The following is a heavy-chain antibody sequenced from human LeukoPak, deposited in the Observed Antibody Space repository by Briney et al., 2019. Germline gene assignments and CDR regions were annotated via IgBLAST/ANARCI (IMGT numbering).Heavy chain of an antibody. CDR2: ISWNSGSI. CDR1: GFTFDDYA. Sequence: GGSLRLSCAASGFTFDDYAMHWVRQAPGKGLEWVSGISWNSGSIGYADSVKGRFTISRDNAKNSLYLQMNSLRAEDTALYYCAKDDYGDFSGVDYWGQGTLVTVSS. CDR3: AKDDYGDFSGVDY. J-gene: IGHJ4*02. V-gene: IGHV3-9*01. D-gene: IGHD4-17*01.